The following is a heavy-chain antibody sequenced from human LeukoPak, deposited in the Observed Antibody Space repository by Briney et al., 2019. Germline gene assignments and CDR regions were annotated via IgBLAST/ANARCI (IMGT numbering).Heavy chain of an antibody. CDR1: GGSFSGYY. CDR2: INHSGNT. J-gene: IGHJ4*02. V-gene: IGHV4-34*01. D-gene: IGHD6-13*01. Sequence: SETLSLTCAVYGGSFSGYYWSWIRQPPGKGLEWIGEINHSGNTNYNPSLKSRVTISVDTSKNQFSLKLSSVTAADTAVYYCARAIASLVYSSSWSFDYWGQGTLLTVSS. CDR3: ARAIASLVYSSSWSFDY.